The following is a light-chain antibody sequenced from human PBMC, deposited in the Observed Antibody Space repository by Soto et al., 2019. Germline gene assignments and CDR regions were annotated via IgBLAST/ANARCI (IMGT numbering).Light chain of an antibody. CDR1: SSDVGAYNY. CDR2: EVI. J-gene: IGLJ2*01. Sequence: QSALTQPASVSGSPGQSITISCTGTSSDVGAYNYVSWYQQHPGKAPKLMIYEVINRPSGVSNRFSGSKSGNTASLTISGLQAEDEADYYCISYTTINTVVFGRGTKLTVL. CDR3: ISYTTINTVV. V-gene: IGLV2-14*01.